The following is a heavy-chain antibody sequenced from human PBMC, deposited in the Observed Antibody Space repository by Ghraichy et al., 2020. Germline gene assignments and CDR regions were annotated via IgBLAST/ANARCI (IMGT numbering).Heavy chain of an antibody. V-gene: IGHV4-59*01. Sequence: SETLSLTCTVSGGSISSYYWSWIRQPPGKGLEWIGYIYYSGSTNYNPSLKSRVTISVDTSKNQFSLKLSSVTAADTAVYYCARIYSRALGHYYYYGMDVWGQGTTVTVSS. CDR1: GGSISSYY. CDR3: ARIYSRALGHYYYYGMDV. D-gene: IGHD6-13*01. J-gene: IGHJ6*02. CDR2: IYYSGST.